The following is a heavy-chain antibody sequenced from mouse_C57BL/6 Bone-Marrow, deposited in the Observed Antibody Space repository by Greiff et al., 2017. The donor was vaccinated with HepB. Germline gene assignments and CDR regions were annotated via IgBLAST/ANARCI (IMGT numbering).Heavy chain of an antibody. V-gene: IGHV3-6*01. CDR2: ISYDGSN. CDR1: GYSITSGYY. D-gene: IGHD2-5*01. Sequence: EVKLMESGPGLVKPSQSLSLTCSVTGYSITSGYYWNWIRQFPGNKLEWMGYISYDGSNNYNPSLKNRISITRDTSKNQFFLKLNSVTTEDTATYYCARDYYSTLYAMDYWGQGTSVTVSS. J-gene: IGHJ4*01. CDR3: ARDYYSTLYAMDY.